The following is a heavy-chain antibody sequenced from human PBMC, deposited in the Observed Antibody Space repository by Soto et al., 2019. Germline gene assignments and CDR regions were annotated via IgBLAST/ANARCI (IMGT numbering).Heavy chain of an antibody. CDR3: ARGHNWNYFPFDY. CDR2: IIPIFGTA. J-gene: IGHJ4*02. CDR1: GGTFSTYS. Sequence: SVKVSCKDSGGTFSTYSMFWVRQAPGQGLEWMGGIIPIFGTANYAQKFQGRVTITADESTSTAYMELSSLRSEDTAVYYCARGHNWNYFPFDYWGQGTLVTVSS. V-gene: IGHV1-69*13. D-gene: IGHD1-7*01.